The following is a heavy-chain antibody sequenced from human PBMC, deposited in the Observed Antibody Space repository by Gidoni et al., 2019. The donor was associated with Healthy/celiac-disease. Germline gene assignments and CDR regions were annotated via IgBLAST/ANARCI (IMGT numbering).Heavy chain of an antibody. CDR2: IYYSGST. D-gene: IGHD3-22*01. J-gene: IGHJ4*02. CDR3: ARDYYDSSGQGYFDY. V-gene: IGHV4-31*03. CDR1: GGSIRSGGYY. Sequence: QVQLQASGPGLVKPSQTLSLPCTVSGGSIRSGGYYWSWIRQHPGKGLEWIGYIYYSGSTYYNPSLKSRVTISVDTSKNQFSLKLSSVTAADTAVYYCARDYYDSSGQGYFDYWGQGTLVTVSS.